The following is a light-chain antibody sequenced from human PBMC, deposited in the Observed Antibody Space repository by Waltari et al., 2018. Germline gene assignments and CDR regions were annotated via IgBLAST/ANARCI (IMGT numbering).Light chain of an antibody. Sequence: ELVLTQSPATLSLSPGESATLSCRASQSISRYLAWYQQKPGQAPRLLIYAASSRATGIPDRFSGSGSGTDFSLTISRLDPEDFAVYYCQNHERLPAMFGQGTKVEIK. CDR1: QSISRY. J-gene: IGKJ1*01. V-gene: IGKV3-20*01. CDR3: QNHERLPAM. CDR2: AAS.